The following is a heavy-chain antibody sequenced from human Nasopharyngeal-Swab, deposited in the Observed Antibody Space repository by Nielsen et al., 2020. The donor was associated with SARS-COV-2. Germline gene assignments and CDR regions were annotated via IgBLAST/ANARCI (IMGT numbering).Heavy chain of an antibody. V-gene: IGHV4-39*01. CDR3: ARPRGSGWYREAFDI. D-gene: IGHD6-19*01. CDR2: IYYSGST. Sequence: WIRQPPGKGLEWIGSIYYSGSTYYNPSLKSRVTISVDTSKNQFSLKLSSVIAADTAVYYCARPRGSGWYREAFDIWGQGTMVTVSS. J-gene: IGHJ3*02.